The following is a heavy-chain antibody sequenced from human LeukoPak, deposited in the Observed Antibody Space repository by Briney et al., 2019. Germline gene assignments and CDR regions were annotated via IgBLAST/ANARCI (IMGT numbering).Heavy chain of an antibody. D-gene: IGHD1-20*01. V-gene: IGHV3-11*01. Sequence: GGSLRLSCAASGFTFSDYYMSWVRQAPGKGLEWVSYISSSGSTIYYADSVKGRFTISRDNSKNTLYLQMNSLRAEDTAVYYCAKAAITGTTVHWGQGTLVTVSS. J-gene: IGHJ4*02. CDR1: GFTFSDYY. CDR2: ISSSGSTI. CDR3: AKAAITGTTVH.